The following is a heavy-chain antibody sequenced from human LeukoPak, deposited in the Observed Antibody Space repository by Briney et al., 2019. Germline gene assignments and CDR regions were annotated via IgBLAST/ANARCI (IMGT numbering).Heavy chain of an antibody. V-gene: IGHV4-34*01. CDR2: INHSGST. D-gene: IGHD4-17*01. J-gene: IGHJ5*02. CDR1: GGSFSGYC. Sequence: SETLSLTCAVYGGSFSGYCWSWIRQPPGKGLEWIGEINHSGSTNYNPSLKSRVTISVDTSKNQFSLKLSSVTAADTAVYYCARGGPDYGDYAWFDPWGQGTLVTVSS. CDR3: ARGGPDYGDYAWFDP.